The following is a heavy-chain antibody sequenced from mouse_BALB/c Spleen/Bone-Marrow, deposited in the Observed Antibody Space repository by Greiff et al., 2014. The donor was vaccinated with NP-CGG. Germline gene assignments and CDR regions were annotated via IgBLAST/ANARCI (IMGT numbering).Heavy chain of an antibody. D-gene: IGHD2-2*01. CDR1: GFTFSSFG. J-gene: IGHJ2*01. CDR3: ARSSYGYDRQAYFFDY. Sequence: EVNLVESGGGLVQPGGSRKLSCAASGFTFSSFGMHWVRQAPEKGLEWVAYISSGSSTIYYADTVKGRFTISRDNPKNTLFLQMTSLRSEDTAMYYCARSSYGYDRQAYFFDYWGQGTTLTVSS. V-gene: IGHV5-17*02. CDR2: ISSGSSTI.